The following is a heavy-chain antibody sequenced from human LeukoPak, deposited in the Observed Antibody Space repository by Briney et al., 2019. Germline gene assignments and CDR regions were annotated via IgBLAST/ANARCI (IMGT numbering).Heavy chain of an antibody. V-gene: IGHV1-69-2*01. J-gene: IGHJ5*02. Sequence: ASVKISCKVSGYTFTDYYMHWVQQAPGKGLEWMGLVDPEDGETIYAEKFQGRVTITADTSTDTAYMELSSLRSEDTAVYYCATDQGVGAKDYNWFDPWGQGTLVTVSS. D-gene: IGHD1-26*01. CDR2: VDPEDGET. CDR1: GYTFTDYY. CDR3: ATDQGVGAKDYNWFDP.